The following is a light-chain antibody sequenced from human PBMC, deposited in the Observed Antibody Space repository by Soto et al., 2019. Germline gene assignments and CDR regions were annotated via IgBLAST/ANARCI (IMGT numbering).Light chain of an antibody. V-gene: IGKV3-15*01. CDR1: QSVSSN. J-gene: IGKJ1*01. CDR2: DAS. CDR3: QQYSNWPET. Sequence: EIVMTQSPATLSVSPGERATLSCRASQSVSSNLAWYQQKVDQAPRLLIYDASTRATGVPARFSGSGSGTEFTLTISSLQSEDFAVYYCQQYSNWPETFGQGTKVDIK.